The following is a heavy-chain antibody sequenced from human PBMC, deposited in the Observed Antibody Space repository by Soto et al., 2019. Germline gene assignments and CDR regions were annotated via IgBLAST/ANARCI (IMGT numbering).Heavy chain of an antibody. CDR3: AGSGSYSSYYHYGMDV. CDR2: IIPIFGTA. D-gene: IGHD3-10*01. J-gene: IGHJ6*02. V-gene: IGHV1-69*13. CDR1: GGTFSSYA. Sequence: GASVKVSCKASGGTFSSYAISWVRQAPGQGLEWMGGIIPIFGTANYAQKFQGRVTITADESTSTAYMELSSLRSEDTAVYYCAGSGSYSSYYHYGMDVWGQGTTVTVSS.